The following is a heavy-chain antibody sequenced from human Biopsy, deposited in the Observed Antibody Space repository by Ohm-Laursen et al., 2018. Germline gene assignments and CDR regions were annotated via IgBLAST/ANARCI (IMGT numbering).Heavy chain of an antibody. CDR2: ISNSGNT. D-gene: IGHD2-15*01. Sequence: GTLSLTCTVSGDSINSSYWSWIRQPPGKGLEWIGFISNSGNTNYNPSLKSRVTISVDTSKNQISLKLGSVTVADTAVFYCARRGSGGRSFNYWGQGSLVTVSS. V-gene: IGHV4-59*08. CDR3: ARRGSGGRSFNY. CDR1: GDSINSSY. J-gene: IGHJ4*02.